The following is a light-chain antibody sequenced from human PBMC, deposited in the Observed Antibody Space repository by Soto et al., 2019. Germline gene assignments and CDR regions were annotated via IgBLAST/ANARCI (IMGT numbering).Light chain of an antibody. CDR3: QMYNNWLGT. V-gene: IGKV3-15*01. J-gene: IGKJ4*01. CDR2: GAT. Sequence: EILITQSPATLSVSPGEGATLSCRASQSISSNLAWYQQQPGQAPRHLIYGATTRDTGIPARFSGMWSGTDCTLTISRLQSEDVAVYYGQMYNNWLGTFGGGTQVDI. CDR1: QSISSN.